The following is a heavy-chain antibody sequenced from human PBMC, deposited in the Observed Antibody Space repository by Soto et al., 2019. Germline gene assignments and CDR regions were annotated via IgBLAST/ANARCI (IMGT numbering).Heavy chain of an antibody. J-gene: IGHJ4*02. D-gene: IGHD3-16*01. V-gene: IGHV3-23*01. Sequence: GSLRLSCAASGFTFSSYAMSWVRQAPGKGLEWVSAISGSGGSTYYADSVKGRFTISRDNSKNTLYLQMNSLRAEDTAVYYCAKDLFFTFGEVNPIFDYGGQGTLVTVSS. CDR3: AKDLFFTFGEVNPIFDY. CDR1: GFTFSSYA. CDR2: ISGSGGST.